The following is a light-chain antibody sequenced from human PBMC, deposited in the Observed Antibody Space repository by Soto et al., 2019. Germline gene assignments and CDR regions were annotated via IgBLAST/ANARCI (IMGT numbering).Light chain of an antibody. CDR1: QSISSW. J-gene: IGKJ1*01. V-gene: IGKV1-5*03. CDR3: QQYNTYWT. Sequence: DIQMTQSPSPLSAPIGDRVTITCRGSQSISSWLAWYQQKPGKAPKLLIYKASILESGVPSRFSGSGSGTEFTLTISSLQPEDFATYYCQQYNTYWTFGQGTKVEIK. CDR2: KAS.